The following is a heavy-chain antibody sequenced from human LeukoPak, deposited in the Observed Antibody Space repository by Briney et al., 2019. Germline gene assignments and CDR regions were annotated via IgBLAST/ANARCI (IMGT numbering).Heavy chain of an antibody. CDR2: ISGYNGYT. CDR3: ARDVGEYCSSTNCYASHY. Sequence: ASVKVSCKASGYIFSNFGINWVRQAPGQGLEWMGWISGYNGYTKYAQKLQGRVTMTTDTSTSTAHMELRSLRSDDTAVYYCARDVGEYCSSTNCYASHYWGQGTLVTVSS. CDR1: GYIFSNFG. D-gene: IGHD2-2*01. V-gene: IGHV1-18*01. J-gene: IGHJ4*02.